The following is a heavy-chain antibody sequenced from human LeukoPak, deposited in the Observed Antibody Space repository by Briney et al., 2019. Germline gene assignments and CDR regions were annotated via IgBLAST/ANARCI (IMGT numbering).Heavy chain of an antibody. D-gene: IGHD1-26*01. V-gene: IGHV3-23*01. CDR1: GFTFSSYA. CDR2: INGSGGST. Sequence: GGSLRLSCAASGFTFSSYAMSWVRQAPGKGLEWVSDINGSGGSTYYADSVKGRFTISRDNSKSTLHLQMNSLRAEDTAVYYCAKKYSTGLDPWGQGTLVTVSS. CDR3: AKKYSTGLDP. J-gene: IGHJ5*02.